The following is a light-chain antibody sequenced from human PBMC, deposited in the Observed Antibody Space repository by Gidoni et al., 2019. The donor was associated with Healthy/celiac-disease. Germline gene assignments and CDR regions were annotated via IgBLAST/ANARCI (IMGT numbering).Light chain of an antibody. J-gene: IGKJ4*02. CDR2: DAS. CDR1: QSVSSY. CDR3: QQRSNWLT. V-gene: IGKV3-11*01. Sequence: IVLTQSPATLSFSPGERATRSCRASQSVSSYLAWYQQKPGQAPRLLIYDASNRATGIPARVSGSGSGTDFTITISSLEPEDFAVYYCQQRSNWLTFGGGTKVEIK.